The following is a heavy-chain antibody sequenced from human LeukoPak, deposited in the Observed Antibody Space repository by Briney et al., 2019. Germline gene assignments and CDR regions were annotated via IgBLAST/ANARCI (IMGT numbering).Heavy chain of an antibody. CDR3: ARDSGEVPDY. J-gene: IGHJ4*02. D-gene: IGHD3-10*01. V-gene: IGHV1-2*02. CDR2: ISPNNGGT. Sequence: ASVKVSCKASGYTFTGYYMHWVRQAPGQGLEWMGWISPNNGGTKYAQNFQGRVTMTRDTSISTAYMELDRLRFDDTAVYYCARDSGEVPDYWGQGTLVTVSS. CDR1: GYTFTGYY.